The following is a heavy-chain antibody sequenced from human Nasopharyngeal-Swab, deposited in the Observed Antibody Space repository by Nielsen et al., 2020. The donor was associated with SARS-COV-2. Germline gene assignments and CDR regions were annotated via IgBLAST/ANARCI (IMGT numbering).Heavy chain of an antibody. CDR3: ATGAAVAGTPISYYYYYGMDV. D-gene: IGHD6-19*01. CDR1: GYTLTELS. J-gene: IGHJ6*02. V-gene: IGHV1-24*01. CDR2: FDPEDGAT. Sequence: ASVKVSCKVSGYTLTELSMHWVRQAPGTGLEWMGGFDPEDGATIYAQKFQGRVTMTEDTSTDTAYMELSSLRSEDTAVYYCATGAAVAGTPISYYYYYGMDVWGQGTTVTVSS.